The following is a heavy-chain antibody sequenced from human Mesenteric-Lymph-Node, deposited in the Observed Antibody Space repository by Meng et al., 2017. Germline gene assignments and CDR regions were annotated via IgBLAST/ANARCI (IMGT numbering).Heavy chain of an antibody. V-gene: IGHV3-53*04. CDR3: ARGSSNYGDY. Sequence: GESLKISCAASGFTVSSNYMSWVRQAPGKGLEWVSVIYSGGSTYYADAVKGRFTISRHNSKNTLYLQKNSLGAEDTAVYYCARGSSNYGDYWGQGTLVTVSS. J-gene: IGHJ4*02. CDR1: GFTVSSNY. CDR2: IYSGGST. D-gene: IGHD2-2*01.